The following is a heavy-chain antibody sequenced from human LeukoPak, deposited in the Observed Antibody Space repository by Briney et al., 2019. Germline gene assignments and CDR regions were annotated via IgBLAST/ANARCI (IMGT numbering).Heavy chain of an antibody. CDR3: ARVKVRGY. CDR1: GGSFSGYY. V-gene: IGHV4-34*01. Sequence: SETLSLTCAVSGGSFSGYYWSWIRQPPGKGLEWIGEINHSGSTNYNPSLKSRVTISVDTSKNQFSLKLSSVTAADTAVYYCARVKVRGYWGQGTLVTVSS. J-gene: IGHJ4*02. CDR2: INHSGST.